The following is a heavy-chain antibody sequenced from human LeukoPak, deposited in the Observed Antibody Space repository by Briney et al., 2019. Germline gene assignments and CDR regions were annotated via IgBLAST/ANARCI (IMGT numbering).Heavy chain of an antibody. CDR3: ARGTYYYDSSGYSRAYNWFDP. D-gene: IGHD3-22*01. J-gene: IGHJ5*02. Sequence: SETLSLTCAVYGGSFSGYYWGWIRQPPGKGLEWIGEINHSGSTNYNPSLKSRVTISVDTSKNQFSLKLSSVTAADTAVYYCARGTYYYDSSGYSRAYNWFDPWGQGTLVTVSS. V-gene: IGHV4-34*01. CDR2: INHSGST. CDR1: GGSFSGYY.